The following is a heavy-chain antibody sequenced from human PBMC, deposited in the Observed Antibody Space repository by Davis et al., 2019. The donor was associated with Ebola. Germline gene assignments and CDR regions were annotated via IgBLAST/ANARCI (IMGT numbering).Heavy chain of an antibody. CDR1: GFTFSGSA. V-gene: IGHV3-73*01. CDR3: TMGSSWTDY. D-gene: IGHD6-13*01. CDR2: IRSKANSYAT. J-gene: IGHJ4*02. Sequence: GESLKISCAASGFTFSGSAMHWVRQASGKGLEWVGRIRSKANSYATAYAASVKGRFTISRDDSKNTAYLQMNSLKTEDTAVYYCTMGSSWTDYWGQGTLVTVSS.